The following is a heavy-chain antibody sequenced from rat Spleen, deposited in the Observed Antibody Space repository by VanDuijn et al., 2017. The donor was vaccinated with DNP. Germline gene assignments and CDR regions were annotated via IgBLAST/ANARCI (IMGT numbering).Heavy chain of an antibody. CDR2: ISYDGGST. V-gene: IGHV5-22*01. CDR1: GFSFSDYY. J-gene: IGHJ3*01. CDR3: VTHPSWFGY. Sequence: EVQLVESGGGLVQPGRSLKLSCAASGFSFSDYYMAWVRQAPTKGLEWVSYISYDGGSTYYGDSVKGRFTISRDNAKSTLYLQMNSLRSEDMATYYCVTHPSWFGYWGPGTLVTVSS.